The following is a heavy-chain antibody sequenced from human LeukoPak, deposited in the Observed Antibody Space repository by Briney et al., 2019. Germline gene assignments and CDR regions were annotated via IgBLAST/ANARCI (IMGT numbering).Heavy chain of an antibody. Sequence: HPGGSLRLSCAASGFTFSDYAMTWVRQAPGKGLEWVSTITSGGSFIYYADSVKGRFTISRDNSKNTLYLQMNSLRAEDTAVYYCANRAVSGAGALDYWGQGTLVTVSS. D-gene: IGHD6-19*01. CDR2: ITSGGSFI. V-gene: IGHV3-23*05. CDR1: GFTFSDYA. CDR3: ANRAVSGAGALDY. J-gene: IGHJ4*02.